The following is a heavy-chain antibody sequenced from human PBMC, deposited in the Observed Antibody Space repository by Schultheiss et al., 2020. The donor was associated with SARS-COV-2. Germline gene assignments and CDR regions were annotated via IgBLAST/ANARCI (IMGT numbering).Heavy chain of an antibody. CDR2: IDWDDDK. Sequence: SGPTLVKPTQTLTLTCTFSGFSLSTAGMCVGWVRQPPGKALEWLALIDWDDDKFYNTSLKTRLTISKDTSKSQVVLAMTNIDPVDTATYFCARVTRPDTAVAGFDYWGQGTLVTVSS. CDR1: GFSLSTAGMC. J-gene: IGHJ4*02. D-gene: IGHD5-18*01. V-gene: IGHV2-70*20. CDR3: ARVTRPDTAVAGFDY.